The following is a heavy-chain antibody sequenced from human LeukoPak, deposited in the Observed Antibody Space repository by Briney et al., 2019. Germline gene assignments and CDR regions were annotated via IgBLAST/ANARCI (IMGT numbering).Heavy chain of an antibody. CDR2: NYSGGST. CDR3: ARVGVVPAAIPDGFDI. J-gene: IGHJ3*02. CDR1: GFTVSSNY. V-gene: IGHV3-53*01. Sequence: GGSLRLSCAASGFTVSSNYMSWVRQAPGKGLECVSVNYSGGSTYYADSVKGRFTISRDNSKNTLYLQMNSLTAEDTAVYYCARVGVVPAAIPDGFDIWGQGTMVTVSS. D-gene: IGHD2-2*01.